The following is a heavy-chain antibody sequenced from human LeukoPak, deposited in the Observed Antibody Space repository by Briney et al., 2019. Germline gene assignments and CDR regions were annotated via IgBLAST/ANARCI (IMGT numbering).Heavy chain of an antibody. J-gene: IGHJ3*02. CDR1: GDSVSSNSAA. CDR2: TYYRSKWYN. Sequence: SQTLSLTCAISGDSVSSNSAAWNWIRQSPSRGLEWLGRTYYRSKWYNDYAVSVKSRITINPDTSKNQFSLKLNSVTAADTAVYYCARELWMVYKGDVFDIWGQGTMVTVSS. D-gene: IGHD2-8*01. V-gene: IGHV6-1*01. CDR3: ARELWMVYKGDVFDI.